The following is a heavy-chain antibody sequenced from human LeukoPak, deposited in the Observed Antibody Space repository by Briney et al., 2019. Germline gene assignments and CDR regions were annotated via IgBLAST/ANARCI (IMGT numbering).Heavy chain of an antibody. D-gene: IGHD3-22*01. V-gene: IGHV3-48*01. CDR2: ISSSSSTI. J-gene: IGHJ4*02. Sequence: GGSLRLSCVASGFTVSNSYMSWVRQAPGKGLEWVSYISSSSSTIYYADSVKGRFTISRDNAKNSLYLQMNSLRAEDTAVYYCASNYYDSSGYVVGGDYFDYWGQGTLVTVSS. CDR1: GFTVSNSY. CDR3: ASNYYDSSGYVVGGDYFDY.